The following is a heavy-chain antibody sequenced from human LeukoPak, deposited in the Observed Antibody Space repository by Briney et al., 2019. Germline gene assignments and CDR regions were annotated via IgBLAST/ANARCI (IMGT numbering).Heavy chain of an antibody. V-gene: IGHV4-59*01. J-gene: IGHJ5*02. CDR1: GGFISSYY. CDR2: IYYSGST. D-gene: IGHD3-16*01. Sequence: SETLSLTCTVSGGFISSYYWSWIRQPPGKGLEWIGYIYYSGSTNYNPSLKSRVTISVDTSKNQFSLKLSSVTAADTAVYYCARSLRSGNWFDPWGQGTLVTVSS. CDR3: ARSLRSGNWFDP.